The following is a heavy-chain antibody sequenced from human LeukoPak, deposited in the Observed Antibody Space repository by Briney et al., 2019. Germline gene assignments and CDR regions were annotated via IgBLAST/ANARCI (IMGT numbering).Heavy chain of an antibody. V-gene: IGHV4-59*01. D-gene: IGHD1-1*01. CDR2: IYYSGST. J-gene: IGHJ5*02. CDR3: ARGYYWFDH. CDR1: GDSIGSYY. Sequence: PSETLSLTCTISGDSIGSYYWSWIRQPPGKGLEWIAYIYYSGSTKYNPSLKSRVTMSVDTSKNQFSLRLTSVTAADTAVYYCARGYYWFDHWGQGTLVTVSS.